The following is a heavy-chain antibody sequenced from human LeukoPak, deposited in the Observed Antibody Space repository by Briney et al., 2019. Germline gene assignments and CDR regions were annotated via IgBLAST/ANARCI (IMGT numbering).Heavy chain of an antibody. J-gene: IGHJ3*02. V-gene: IGHV1-69*05. CDR2: IIPIFGTA. CDR1: GGTFSSYA. D-gene: IGHD3-22*01. CDR3: ARLITKIVVVNSPHAFDI. Sequence: SVKVSCKASGGTFSSYAISWVRQAPGQGLEWMGGIIPIFGTANYAQKFQGRVTITTDESTSTAYMELSSLRSEDTAVYYCARLITKIVVVNSPHAFDIWGQGTMVTVSS.